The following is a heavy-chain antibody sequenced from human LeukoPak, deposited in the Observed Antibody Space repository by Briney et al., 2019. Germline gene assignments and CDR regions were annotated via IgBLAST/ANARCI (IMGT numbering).Heavy chain of an antibody. CDR3: ARGRIAAAGSFDY. CDR2: IYYSGST. D-gene: IGHD6-13*01. CDR1: GGSISSYY. Sequence: SETLSLTCTVSGGSISSYYWSWIRQPPGKGLEWIGYIYYSGSTNYNPSLKSRVTISVDTSKNQFSLKLSSVTAADTAVYYCARGRIAAAGSFDYWGQGTLVTVSS. V-gene: IGHV4-59*01. J-gene: IGHJ4*02.